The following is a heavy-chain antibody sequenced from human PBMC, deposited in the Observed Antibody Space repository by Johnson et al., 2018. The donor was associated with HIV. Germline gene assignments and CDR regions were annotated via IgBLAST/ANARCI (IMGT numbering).Heavy chain of an antibody. D-gene: IGHD3-10*01. CDR1: GFTFSDYY. Sequence: QVQLVESGGGVVQPGRSLRLSCAASGFTFSDYYMSWIRQAPGKGLEWVSYISSSGSTIYYADSVKGRFTISRDNAKNSLYLQMNSLRAEDTAVYYCAKDLPITRADAFDIWGQGTMVTVSS. J-gene: IGHJ3*02. CDR2: ISSSGSTI. V-gene: IGHV3-11*04. CDR3: AKDLPITRADAFDI.